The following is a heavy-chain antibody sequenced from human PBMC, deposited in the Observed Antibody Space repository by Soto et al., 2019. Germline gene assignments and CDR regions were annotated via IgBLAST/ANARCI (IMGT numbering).Heavy chain of an antibody. CDR2: VNAGNENT. CDR3: ATQSPDYANRDFDY. Sequence: VQLAQSGAEVKKPGASVKVSCQASGYRFTKYDIHWVRQAPGTRLEWMGWVNAGNENTKSSQKFQGRVSITWDTAASTVYMELSSLRSEDTAVYFCATQSPDYANRDFDYWGQGTLVTVSS. CDR1: GYRFTKYD. J-gene: IGHJ4*02. V-gene: IGHV1-3*01. D-gene: IGHD4-17*01.